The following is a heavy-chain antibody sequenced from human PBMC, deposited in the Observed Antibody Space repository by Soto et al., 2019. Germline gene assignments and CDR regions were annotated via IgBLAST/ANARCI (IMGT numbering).Heavy chain of an antibody. CDR2: IYYSGST. D-gene: IGHD3-10*01. CDR1: GGSISSYY. V-gene: IGHV4-59*01. Sequence: SDTLSLTCTVSGGSISSYYWSWIRQPPGKGLEWIGYIYYSGSTNYNPSLKSRVTISVDTSKNQFSLKLSSVTAADTAVYYCAGGTITMVRGVIFSWFDPWGQGTLVTVSS. CDR3: AGGTITMVRGVIFSWFDP. J-gene: IGHJ5*02.